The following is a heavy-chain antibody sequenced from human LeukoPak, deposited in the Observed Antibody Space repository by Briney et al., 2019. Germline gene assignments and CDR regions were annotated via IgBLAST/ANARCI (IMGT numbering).Heavy chain of an antibody. D-gene: IGHD6-19*01. J-gene: IGHJ4*02. CDR3: ARAPAGSSGWYYYFDY. V-gene: IGHV3-53*01. CDR2: IYSGGST. Sequence: PGGSLRLSCAASGFTVSSNYMSWVRQAPGKGLEWVSVIYSGGSTYYADSVKGRFTISRDNSKNTLYLQMNSLRAEDTAVYYCARAPAGSSGWYYYFDYWGQGTLVTVSS. CDR1: GFTVSSNY.